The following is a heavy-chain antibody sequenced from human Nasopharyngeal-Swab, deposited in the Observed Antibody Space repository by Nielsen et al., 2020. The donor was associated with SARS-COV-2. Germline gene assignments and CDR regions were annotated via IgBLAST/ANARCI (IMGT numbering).Heavy chain of an antibody. CDR3: TRGAIEYDYVWGSYRYAFDY. D-gene: IGHD3-16*02. Sequence: GGSLRLSRTASGFTFGDYAMSWFRQAPGKGLEWVGFIRSKAHGGTTEYAASVKGRFTISRDDSKSIAYLQMNSLKTEDTAVYYCTRGAIEYDYVWGSYRYAFDYWGQGTLVTVSS. V-gene: IGHV3-49*03. J-gene: IGHJ4*02. CDR2: IRSKAHGGTT. CDR1: GFTFGDYA.